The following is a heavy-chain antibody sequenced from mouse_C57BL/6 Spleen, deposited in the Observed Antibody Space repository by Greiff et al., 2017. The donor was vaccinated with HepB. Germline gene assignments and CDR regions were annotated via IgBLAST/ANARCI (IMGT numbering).Heavy chain of an antibody. V-gene: IGHV1-52*01. J-gene: IGHJ4*01. CDR2: IDPSDSET. CDR1: GYTFTSYW. CDR3: ARGDYDGGYYYAMDY. Sequence: QVQLQQPGAELVRPGSSVKLSCKASGYTFTSYWMHWVKQRPIQGLEWIGNIDPSDSETHYNQKFKDKATLTVDKSSSTAYMQLSSLTSEDSAVYYCARGDYDGGYYYAMDYWGQGTSVTVSS. D-gene: IGHD2-4*01.